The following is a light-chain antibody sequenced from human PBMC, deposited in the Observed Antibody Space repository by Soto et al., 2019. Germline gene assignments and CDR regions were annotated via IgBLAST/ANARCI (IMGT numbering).Light chain of an antibody. CDR1: QSISSW. V-gene: IGKV1-5*01. CDR3: QQYGSSPRGIT. CDR2: DAS. Sequence: IQMTQSPSTLSASVGDSVTTTCRASQSISSWLAWYQQTPGNAPNLLTYDASSLQSGVPSRFSGIGSGTEFTLTISSLQPDDFAVYYCQQYGSSPRGITFGQGTRLEIK. J-gene: IGKJ5*01.